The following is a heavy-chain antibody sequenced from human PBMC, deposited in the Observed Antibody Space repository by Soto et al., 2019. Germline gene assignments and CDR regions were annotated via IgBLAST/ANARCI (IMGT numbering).Heavy chain of an antibody. Sequence: GGSLRLSCAASGFTFSNYGMHWVRQAPGKGLEWVTVTSYDGSNKYYADSVKGRFTISRDNSKNTLYLQMNSLRAEDTAVYYCAKDRSEYSGSWPAHWGQGSLVTVSS. CDR2: TSYDGSNK. CDR1: GFTFSNYG. CDR3: AKDRSEYSGSWPAH. V-gene: IGHV3-30*18. D-gene: IGHD1-26*01. J-gene: IGHJ4*02.